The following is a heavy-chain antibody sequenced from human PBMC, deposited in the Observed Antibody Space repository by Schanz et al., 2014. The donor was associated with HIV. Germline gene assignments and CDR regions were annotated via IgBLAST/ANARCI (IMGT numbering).Heavy chain of an antibody. CDR2: SGSGGST. D-gene: IGHD2-8*01. J-gene: IGHJ6*02. Sequence: EVQLVESGGGLIQPGGSRRLSCAASGFAVSGNYMSWVRQAPGKGLEWVSTISGSGGSTYYADSVKGRFTISRDNSKSTLFLQMNSLRAEDTAVYYCANSGYCTSGICYTRGTGVDVWGQGTTVTVSS. V-gene: IGHV3-53*01. CDR3: ANSGYCTSGICYTRGTGVDV. CDR1: GFAVSGNY.